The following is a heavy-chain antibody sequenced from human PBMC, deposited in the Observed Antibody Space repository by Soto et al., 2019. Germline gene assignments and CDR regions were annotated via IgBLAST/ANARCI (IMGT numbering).Heavy chain of an antibody. CDR2: ISYDGSNK. CDR3: ANSVVEETYYYYGMDV. J-gene: IGHJ6*02. Sequence: QVQLVESGGGVVQPGRSLRLSCAASGFTFSSYGMHWVRQAPGKGLEWVAVISYDGSNKYYADSVKGRFTISRDNSKNTLYLRMNSLRAEDTAVYYCANSVVEETYYYYGMDVWGQGTTVTVSS. V-gene: IGHV3-30*18. CDR1: GFTFSSYG. D-gene: IGHD2-21*01.